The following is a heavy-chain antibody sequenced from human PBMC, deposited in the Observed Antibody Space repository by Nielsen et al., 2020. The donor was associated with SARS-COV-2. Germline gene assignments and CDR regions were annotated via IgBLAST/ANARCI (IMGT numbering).Heavy chain of an antibody. D-gene: IGHD1-26*01. Sequence: WIRQPPGKGLEWIGYIYYSGSTNYNPSLKSRVTISVDTSKNQFSLKLSSVTAADTAVYYCAGPSGSYDGWFDPWGQGTLVTVSS. CDR3: AGPSGSYDGWFDP. CDR2: IYYSGST. V-gene: IGHV4-59*08. J-gene: IGHJ5*02.